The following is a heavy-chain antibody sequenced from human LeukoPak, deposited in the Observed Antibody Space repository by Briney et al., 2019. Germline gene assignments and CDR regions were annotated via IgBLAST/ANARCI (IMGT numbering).Heavy chain of an antibody. J-gene: IGHJ6*03. CDR2: LYYSGTT. D-gene: IGHD6-13*01. CDR3: ARLGYSSSWYDWYYMDV. CDR1: GGSISSAAYC. V-gene: IGHV4-30-4*07. Sequence: SETLSLTCGVSGGSISSAAYCWSWIRQPPGKGLEWIGYLYYSGTTYSNPSLRSRITISLDASKNQFSLKLSSVTAADTAVYYCARLGYSSSWYDWYYMDVWGKGTTVTVSS.